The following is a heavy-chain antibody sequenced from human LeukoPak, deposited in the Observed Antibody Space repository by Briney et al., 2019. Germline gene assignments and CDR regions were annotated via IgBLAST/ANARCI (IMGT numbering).Heavy chain of an antibody. V-gene: IGHV7-4-1*02. CDR3: ARGGSGYTYYYYMDV. CDR1: GYTFTGYF. D-gene: IGHD5-24*01. J-gene: IGHJ6*03. Sequence: ASVKVSCKASGYTFTGYFMHWVRQAPGQGLEWMGWINTNTGNPTYAQGFTGRFVFSLDTTVNTAYLQISSLKAEDTAVYYCARGGSGYTYYYYMDVWGKGTTVTVSS. CDR2: INTNTGNP.